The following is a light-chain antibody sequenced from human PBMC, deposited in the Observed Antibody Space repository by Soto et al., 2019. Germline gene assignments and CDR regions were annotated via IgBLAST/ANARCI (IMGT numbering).Light chain of an antibody. CDR1: NSNVGGGYD. Sequence: QLVLTQPPSVSGAPGQRVTISCTGSNSNVGGGYDVHWYQQFPGTAPRLLIYGNNDRPSGVPARFSVSKTGTAASLDITGLRAEDEADYYCQTFDSSLTAVVFGGGTKLTVL. CDR3: QTFDSSLTAVV. J-gene: IGLJ2*01. V-gene: IGLV1-40*01. CDR2: GNN.